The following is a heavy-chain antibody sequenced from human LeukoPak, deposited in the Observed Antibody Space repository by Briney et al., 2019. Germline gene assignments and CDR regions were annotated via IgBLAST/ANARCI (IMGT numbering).Heavy chain of an antibody. V-gene: IGHV4-31*03. CDR1: GGSISSGGYY. J-gene: IGHJ4*01. Sequence: SETLSLTCTVSGGSISSGGYYWSWIRQHPGKGLEWIGNIYYSGSTYYNPSLKSRVTISVDTSKNQFSLKLSSVTAADTAVYYCARGSYRGEPLDYWGQGTLVTVSS. CDR3: ARGSYRGEPLDY. CDR2: IYYSGST. D-gene: IGHD1-26*01.